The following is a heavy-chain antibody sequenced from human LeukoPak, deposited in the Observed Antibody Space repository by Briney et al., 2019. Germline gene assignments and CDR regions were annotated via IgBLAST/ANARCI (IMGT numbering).Heavy chain of an antibody. CDR3: ARVPRPNCSSTSGYTRPAIYFDY. Sequence: GASVKVSRKASGGTFSRYAIRWVRQAPARGLEWMGGLIPIFCTTNYAQMLQGRVTNTTDEPTSTVHLELGSVRCEDTAGYYCARVPRPNCSSTSGYTRPAIYFDYWGQGTLVTVSS. D-gene: IGHD2-2*02. V-gene: IGHV1-69*05. J-gene: IGHJ4*02. CDR1: GGTFSRYA. CDR2: LIPIFCTT.